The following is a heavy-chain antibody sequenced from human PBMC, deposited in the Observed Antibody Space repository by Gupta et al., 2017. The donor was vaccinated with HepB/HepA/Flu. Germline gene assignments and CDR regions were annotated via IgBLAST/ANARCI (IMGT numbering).Heavy chain of an antibody. J-gene: IGHJ4*02. D-gene: IGHD3-10*01. CDR2: IYYRGST. V-gene: IGHV4-39*01. Sequence: QLQLQESGPGLVKPSETLSLTCTVSGGSISSSSYYWGWIRQPPGKGLEWIGSIYYRGSTYYNPSLKSRVTISVDTSKNQFSLKLSSVTAADTAVYYCARHDGANWGTKFRGLSIVPYWGQGTLVTVSS. CDR1: GGSISSSSYY. CDR3: ARHDGANWGTKFRGLSIVPY.